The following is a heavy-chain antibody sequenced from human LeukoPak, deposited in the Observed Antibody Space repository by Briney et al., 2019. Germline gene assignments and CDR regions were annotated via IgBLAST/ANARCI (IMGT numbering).Heavy chain of an antibody. D-gene: IGHD3-10*01. CDR3: ARADYYGSGSYLLYYYYYMDV. CDR2: IYYSGST. CDR1: GGSISSSSYY. Sequence: SETLSLTCTVSGGSISSSSYYWGWIRQPPGKGLEWIGSIYYSGSTYYNPSLKSRVTISVDTSKNQFSLKLSSVTAADTAVYYCARADYYGSGSYLLYYYYYMDVWGRGTTVTVSS. V-gene: IGHV4-39*07. J-gene: IGHJ6*03.